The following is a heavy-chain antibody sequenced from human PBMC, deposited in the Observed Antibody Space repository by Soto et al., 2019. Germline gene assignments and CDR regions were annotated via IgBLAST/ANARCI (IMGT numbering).Heavy chain of an antibody. CDR2: IDPSDSYT. CDR1: GYSFTSYW. V-gene: IGHV5-10-1*01. CDR3: ASSGTGAARIYYYYGTDV. J-gene: IGHJ6*02. Sequence: GESLKISCKGSGYSFTSYWISCVRQMPGKGLEWMGRIDPSDSYTNYSPSFQGHVTISADKSISTAYLQWSSLKASDTAMYYCASSGTGAARIYYYYGTDVWGQGTTVTVSS. D-gene: IGHD6-6*01.